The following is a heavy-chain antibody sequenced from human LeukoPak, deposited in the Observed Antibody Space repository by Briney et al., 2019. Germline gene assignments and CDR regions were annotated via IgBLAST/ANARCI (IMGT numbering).Heavy chain of an antibody. D-gene: IGHD4-23*01. CDR1: GFTFDDYA. J-gene: IGHJ4*02. Sequence: PGGSLRLSCAASGFTFDDYAMHWVRQAPGKGLEWVSGISWNSGSIDYADSVKGRFTISRDNAKNSLYLQMSSLRAEATAVYYCARGRGADYGGNSGYFDCWGQGTLVTVSS. V-gene: IGHV3-9*01. CDR2: ISWNSGSI. CDR3: ARGRGADYGGNSGYFDC.